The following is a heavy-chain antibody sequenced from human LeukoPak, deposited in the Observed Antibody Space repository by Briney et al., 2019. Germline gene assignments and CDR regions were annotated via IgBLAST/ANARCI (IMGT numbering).Heavy chain of an antibody. CDR1: GGSISSYY. Sequence: SETLSLTCTVSGGSISSYYWSWIRQPPGKGLEWIGYIYYSGSTNYNPSLKSRVTISVDTSKNQFSLKLSSVTAADTAVYYCASVDYDSSGLDYWGQGTLVTVSS. J-gene: IGHJ4*02. D-gene: IGHD3-22*01. V-gene: IGHV4-59*01. CDR3: ASVDYDSSGLDY. CDR2: IYYSGST.